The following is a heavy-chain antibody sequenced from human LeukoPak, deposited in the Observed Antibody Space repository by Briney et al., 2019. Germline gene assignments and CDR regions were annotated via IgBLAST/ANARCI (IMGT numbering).Heavy chain of an antibody. CDR1: GFTVSSNY. V-gene: IGHV3-66*01. CDR3: ARGGVVVITYFDY. Sequence: GGSLRLSCAASGFTVSSNYMSWVRQAPGKGLEWVSVIYSGGSTYYADSVKGRFTISRDNSKNTLYLQMNSLRAEDTAVYYCARGGVVVITYFDYWGQGTLVTVSS. D-gene: IGHD3-22*01. J-gene: IGHJ4*02. CDR2: IYSGGST.